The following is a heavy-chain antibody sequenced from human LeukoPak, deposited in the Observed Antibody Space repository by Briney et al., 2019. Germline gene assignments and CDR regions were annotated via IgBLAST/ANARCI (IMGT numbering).Heavy chain of an antibody. CDR2: IYYSGST. CDR3: ARARGDSSGWYEYYFDY. V-gene: IGHV4-39*07. Sequence: SETLSLTCTVSGGSISSSSFYWGWIRQPPGKGLEWIGSIYYSGSTSYNPSLKSRVTISVDTSKNQFSLKLSSVTAADTAVYYCARARGDSSGWYEYYFDYWGQGTLVTVSS. D-gene: IGHD6-19*01. CDR1: GGSISSSSFY. J-gene: IGHJ4*02.